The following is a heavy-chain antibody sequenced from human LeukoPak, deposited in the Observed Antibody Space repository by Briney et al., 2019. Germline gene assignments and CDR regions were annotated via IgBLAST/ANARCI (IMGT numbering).Heavy chain of an antibody. Sequence: GGSLRLSCAASGFTFSSYWMSWVRQAPGKRLEWVANIKQDGSEKYYVDSVKGRFTISRDNAKNSLYLQMNSLRAEDTAVYYCARGQYYYDSSGPFDYWGQGTLVTVSS. CDR3: ARGQYYYDSSGPFDY. CDR2: IKQDGSEK. J-gene: IGHJ4*02. D-gene: IGHD3-22*01. V-gene: IGHV3-7*01. CDR1: GFTFSSYW.